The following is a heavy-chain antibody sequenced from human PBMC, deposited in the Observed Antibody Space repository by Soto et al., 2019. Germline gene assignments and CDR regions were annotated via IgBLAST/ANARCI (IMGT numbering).Heavy chain of an antibody. V-gene: IGHV3-23*01. J-gene: IGHJ2*01. CDR2: VSGSGGST. Sequence: PGGSLRLSCAASGVIFSDFAMSWVRQTPGKGLEWVSAVSGSGGSTYYADSVKGRFTISRDNSKNTLYLQMNSLRAEDTAVYYCANHNYGDYVPWYFDLWGRGTLVTVSS. CDR3: ANHNYGDYVPWYFDL. CDR1: GVIFSDFA. D-gene: IGHD4-17*01.